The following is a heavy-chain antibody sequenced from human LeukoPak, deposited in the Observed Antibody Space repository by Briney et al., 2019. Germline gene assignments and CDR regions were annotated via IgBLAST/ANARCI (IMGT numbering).Heavy chain of an antibody. CDR2: INHSGST. V-gene: IGHV4-34*01. Sequence: KSSETLSLTCAVYGGSFSGYYWSWIRQPPGKGLEWIGEINHSGSTNYNPSLKSRVTISVDTSKNHFSLKLSSVTAADTAVYYCARVAQKLERIAVAGTSEWRANWYFDLWGRGTLVTVSS. CDR1: GGSFSGYY. CDR3: ARVAQKLERIAVAGTSEWRANWYFDL. J-gene: IGHJ2*01. D-gene: IGHD6-19*01.